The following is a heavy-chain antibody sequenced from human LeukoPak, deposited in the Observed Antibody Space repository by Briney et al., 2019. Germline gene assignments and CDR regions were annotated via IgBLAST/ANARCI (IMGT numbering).Heavy chain of an antibody. CDR2: ISGRDGST. CDR1: GFTFSSYA. V-gene: IGHV3-23*01. D-gene: IGHD3-22*01. CDR3: ARGYYYDSSGYPLYFDL. Sequence: GGSLRLSCAASGFTFSSYALSWVRQAPGKGLEWVSAISGRDGSTYYADSVKGRLTISRDNSKNTLYLQMNSLRAEDTAVYYCARGYYYDSSGYPLYFDLWGRGTLVTVSS. J-gene: IGHJ2*01.